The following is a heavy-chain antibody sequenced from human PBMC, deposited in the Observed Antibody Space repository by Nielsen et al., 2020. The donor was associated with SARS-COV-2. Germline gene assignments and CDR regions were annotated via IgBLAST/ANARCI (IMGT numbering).Heavy chain of an antibody. CDR3: AREDYDISGNFDF. J-gene: IGHJ4*02. V-gene: IGHV1-69*04. D-gene: IGHD3-22*01. CDR2: IIPILGIA. CDR1: GGTFSSYA. Sequence: SVKVSCKASGGTFSSYAISWVRQAPGQGLEWMGRIIPILGIANYAQKFQGRVTITADKSTSTAYMELSRLRSDDTAVYYCAREDYDISGNFDFWGQGTLVTVSS.